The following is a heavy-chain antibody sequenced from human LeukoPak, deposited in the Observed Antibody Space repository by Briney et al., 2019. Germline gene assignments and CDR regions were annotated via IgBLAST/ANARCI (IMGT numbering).Heavy chain of an antibody. Sequence: GRSLRLSCAASGFTFSSYAMHWVRQAPGKGLEWVAVISYDGSNKYYADSVKGRFTISRDNSKNTLYLQMNSLRAEDTAVHYCARGGSDYGPFDYWGQGTLVTVSS. CDR2: ISYDGSNK. J-gene: IGHJ4*02. CDR1: GFTFSSYA. CDR3: ARGGSDYGPFDY. D-gene: IGHD4-17*01. V-gene: IGHV3-30-3*01.